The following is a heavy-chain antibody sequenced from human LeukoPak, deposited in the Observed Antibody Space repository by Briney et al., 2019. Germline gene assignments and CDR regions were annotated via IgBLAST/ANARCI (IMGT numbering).Heavy chain of an antibody. V-gene: IGHV3-15*01. J-gene: IGHJ4*02. CDR1: GFTFSNAW. CDR2: IKSKTDVGTT. CDR3: TARYFDWLFQDY. Sequence: GGSLRLSCAASGFTFSNAWMSWVRQAPGKGLEWGGRIKSKTDVGTTDYAAPVKGRFTISRDDSKNTLYLQMTSLKTEATAVYYCTARYFDWLFQDYWGQGTLVTVSS. D-gene: IGHD3-9*01.